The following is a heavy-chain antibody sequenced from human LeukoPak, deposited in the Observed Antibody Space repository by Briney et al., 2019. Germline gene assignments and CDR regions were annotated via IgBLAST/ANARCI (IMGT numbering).Heavy chain of an antibody. CDR2: IYYSGRT. CDR3: ARHYPGIAVAGGYYFDY. D-gene: IGHD6-19*01. V-gene: IGHV4-39*01. Sequence: NSSETLSLTCTVSGGSISSSNYYWGWIRQPPGKGLEWIGSIYYSGRTYYNPSLKSRVTISVDTSKNQFSLKLSSVTAADTAVYYCARHYPGIAVAGGYYFDYWGQGTLVTVSS. CDR1: GGSISSSNYY. J-gene: IGHJ4*02.